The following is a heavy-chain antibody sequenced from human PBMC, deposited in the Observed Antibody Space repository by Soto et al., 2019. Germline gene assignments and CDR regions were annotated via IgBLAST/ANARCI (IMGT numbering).Heavy chain of an antibody. J-gene: IGHJ2*01. CDR2: IIPIFGTA. V-gene: IGHV1-69*01. CDR3: AKVGGPVSDSSSEGYFDL. CDR1: GGTFSSYA. Sequence: QVQLVQSGAEVKKPGSSVKVSCKASGGTFSSYAISWVRQAPGQGLEWMGGIIPIFGTANYAQKFQGRVTITADESTSTAYMELSSLRSEDTAVYYCAKVGGPVSDSSSEGYFDLWGRGTLVTVSS. D-gene: IGHD6-13*01.